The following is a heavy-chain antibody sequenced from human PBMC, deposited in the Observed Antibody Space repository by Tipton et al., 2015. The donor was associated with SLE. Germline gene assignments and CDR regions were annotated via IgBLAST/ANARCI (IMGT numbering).Heavy chain of an antibody. V-gene: IGHV3-23*01. D-gene: IGHD3-10*01. CDR1: GFSFRTYA. CDR2: ISGSGDTS. CDR3: AREVRGKRPYYGMDV. J-gene: IGHJ6*02. Sequence: GSLRLSCAASGFSFRTYAMTWVRQAPGKGLEWVSVISGSGDTSYYADSVKGRFTISRDNSKNTLYLQMNSLRAEDTAVYYCAREVRGKRPYYGMDVWGQGTTVTVSS.